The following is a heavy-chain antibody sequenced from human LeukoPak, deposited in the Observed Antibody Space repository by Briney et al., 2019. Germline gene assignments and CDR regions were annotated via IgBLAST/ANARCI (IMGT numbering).Heavy chain of an antibody. V-gene: IGHV3-9*01. J-gene: IGHJ1*01. CDR1: GFTFDDYA. CDR2: ISWNSGSI. D-gene: IGHD1-26*01. Sequence: VQPGRSLRLSCAASGFTFDDYAMHWVRQAPGKGLEWVSGISWNSGSIGYADSVKGRFTISRDNAKNSLYLQMNSLRAEDTASYYCAKGESSAFYFQHWGQGTLVTVSS. CDR3: AKGESSAFYFQH.